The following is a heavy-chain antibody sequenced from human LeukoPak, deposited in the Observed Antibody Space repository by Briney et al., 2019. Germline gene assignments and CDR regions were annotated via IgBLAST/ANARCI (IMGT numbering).Heavy chain of an antibody. CDR3: ARDRNSGSSLDI. V-gene: IGHV1-2*02. CDR1: GYTFTSYG. Sequence: ASVKVSCKASGYTFTSYGISWVRQAPGQGLEWMGWIYPYSGDTNYAQNFQGRVTMTRDTSISTAYMELSSLKSGDTAVYYCARDRNSGSSLDIWGQGTMLTVSS. D-gene: IGHD6-6*01. J-gene: IGHJ3*02. CDR2: IYPYSGDT.